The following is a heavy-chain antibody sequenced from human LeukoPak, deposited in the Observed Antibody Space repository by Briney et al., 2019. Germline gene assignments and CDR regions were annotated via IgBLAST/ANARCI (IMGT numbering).Heavy chain of an antibody. CDR1: GYTFTSYG. CDR2: ISAYNGNT. D-gene: IGHD6-19*01. J-gene: IGHJ5*02. CDR3: ARVRGSGWQNWFDP. V-gene: IGHV1-18*01. Sequence: ASVKVSCKASGYTFTSYGISWVRQAPGQGLEWMGWISAYNGNTNYAQKLQGRVTVTTDTSTSTAYMELRSLRSDDTAVYYCARVRGSGWQNWFDPWGQGTLVTVSS.